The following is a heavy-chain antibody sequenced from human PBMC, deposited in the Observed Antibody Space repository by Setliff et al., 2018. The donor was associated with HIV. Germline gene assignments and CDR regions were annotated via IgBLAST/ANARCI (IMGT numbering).Heavy chain of an antibody. Sequence: LRLSCAASGFTLSSYAMSWVRQAPGKGLVWVSTISADGERTYYPDSVKGRFTISRDNSNNALHLQMHSLTAEDTAVYYCAKGRVFGAANYFEYWGQGTQVTVSS. CDR2: ISADGERT. V-gene: IGHV3-23*01. D-gene: IGHD3-3*01. CDR3: AKGRVFGAANYFEY. CDR1: GFTLSSYA. J-gene: IGHJ4*02.